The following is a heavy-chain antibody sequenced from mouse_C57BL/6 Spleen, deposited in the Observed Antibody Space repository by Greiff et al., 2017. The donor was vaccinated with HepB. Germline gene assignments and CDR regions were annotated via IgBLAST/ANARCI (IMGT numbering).Heavy chain of an antibody. V-gene: IGHV1-64*01. J-gene: IGHJ3*01. Sequence: QVQLQQPGAELVKPGASVKLSCKASGYTFTSYWMHWVKQRPGQGLEWIGMIHPNSGSTNYNEKFKSKATLTVDKSSSTAYMQLSSLTSEDSAVYYCARRGGNDGSSSWFAYWGQGTLVTVSA. CDR1: GYTFTSYW. D-gene: IGHD1-1*01. CDR2: IHPNSGST. CDR3: ARRGGNDGSSSWFAY.